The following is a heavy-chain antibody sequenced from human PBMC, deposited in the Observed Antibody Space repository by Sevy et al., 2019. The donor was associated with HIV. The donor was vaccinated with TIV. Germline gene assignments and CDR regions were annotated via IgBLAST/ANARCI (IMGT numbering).Heavy chain of an antibody. Sequence: GGSLRLSCAASGFTFSKYWMGWVHQALGKGLEWVANIKQDAGQKYYVDSVKGRFTISRDNAKNSLYLQMNSLRAEDTAVYFCARDDGNYYFHYWGQGTLVTVSS. CDR3: ARDDGNYYFHY. J-gene: IGHJ4*02. CDR2: IKQDAGQK. D-gene: IGHD1-7*01. V-gene: IGHV3-7*01. CDR1: GFTFSKYW.